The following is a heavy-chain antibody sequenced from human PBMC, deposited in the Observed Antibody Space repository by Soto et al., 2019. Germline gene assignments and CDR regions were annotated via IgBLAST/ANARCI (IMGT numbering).Heavy chain of an antibody. J-gene: IGHJ5*02. Sequence: SETLSLTCTVSGGSISGYYWSWIRQPPGKGLEWIGNIYYSGSTNYNPSLKSRVTISVDRSKNQFSLKLSSVTAADTAVYYCARVPSPWGQGTLVTVSS. CDR1: GGSISGYY. V-gene: IGHV4-59*12. CDR2: IYYSGST. CDR3: ARVPSP.